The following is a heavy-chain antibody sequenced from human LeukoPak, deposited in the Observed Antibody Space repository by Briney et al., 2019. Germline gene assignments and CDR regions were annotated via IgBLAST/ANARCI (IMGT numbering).Heavy chain of an antibody. D-gene: IGHD4-17*01. CDR1: GDSVSSNSAA. Sequence: SQTLSLTCTISGDSVSSNSAAWTWIRQSPSRGLEWLGRTYYRSKWYNDYEVSVQSRITINPDTSKNQFSLQLNSVTPEDTAVYYCARGRVTTIANYYYYYIDVWGKGTTVTVSS. CDR2: TYYRSKWYN. V-gene: IGHV6-1*01. J-gene: IGHJ6*03. CDR3: ARGRVTTIANYYYYYIDV.